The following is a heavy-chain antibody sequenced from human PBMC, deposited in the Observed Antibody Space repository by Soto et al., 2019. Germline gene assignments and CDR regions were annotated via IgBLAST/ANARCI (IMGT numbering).Heavy chain of an antibody. CDR1: GFIFSSSW. CDR2: IKPDGSEV. J-gene: IGHJ6*02. D-gene: IGHD3-3*01. CDR3: ARESLLKSIPIYGYYYYAMDV. V-gene: IGHV3-7*03. Sequence: EVQLVESGGGLVLPGGSPRLSCAASGFIFSSSWMTWVRQAPGKGLEWVANIKPDGSEVYYADSVKGRFTISRDSPRNSLYLQMSSLRAEDTAVYYCARESLLKSIPIYGYYYYAMDVWGQGTTVIVSS.